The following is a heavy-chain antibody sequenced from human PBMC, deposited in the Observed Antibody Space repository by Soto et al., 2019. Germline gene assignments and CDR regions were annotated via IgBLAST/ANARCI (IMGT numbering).Heavy chain of an antibody. CDR1: GFTFSSYG. J-gene: IGHJ4*02. CDR2: ISYDGSNK. CDR3: ATLIVVVPAAMPVEFDY. D-gene: IGHD2-2*01. V-gene: IGHV3-30*03. Sequence: GGSLRLSCAASGFTFSSYGMHWVRQAPGKGLEWVAVISYDGSNKYYADSVKGRFTISRDNSKNTLYLQMNSLRAEDTAVYYCATLIVVVPAAMPVEFDYWGQGTLVTVSS.